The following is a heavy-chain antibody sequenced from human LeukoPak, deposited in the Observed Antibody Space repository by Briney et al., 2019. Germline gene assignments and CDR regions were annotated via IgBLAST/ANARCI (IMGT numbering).Heavy chain of an antibody. Sequence: SETLSLTCAVSGGSFSGYYWSWIRQPPPQGQERNGEINHSGSTTYNPSLKRRVTISVDTSKIQFSLKLSSVTAADTAVYYCARGRITMVRGVITGSHWFDPWGQGTLVTVSS. D-gene: IGHD3-10*01. CDR1: GGSFSGYY. CDR2: INHSGST. CDR3: ARGRITMVRGVITGSHWFDP. V-gene: IGHV4-34*01. J-gene: IGHJ5*02.